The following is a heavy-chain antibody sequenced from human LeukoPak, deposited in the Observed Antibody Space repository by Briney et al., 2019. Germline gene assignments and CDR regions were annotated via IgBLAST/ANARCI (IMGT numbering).Heavy chain of an antibody. J-gene: IGHJ4*02. V-gene: IGHV4-4*07. CDR3: VRDRGNGYAFDY. CDR2: IYTSGST. Sequence: SETLSLTCTVTRGSLSSYHWSGVWQPAGKGLEWIGRIYTSGSTNYNPSLKSRVTISIDTSKNQFSLKLNSVTAADTAVYYCVRDRGNGYAFDYWGQGTLVTVSS. CDR1: RGSLSSYH. D-gene: IGHD2-8*01.